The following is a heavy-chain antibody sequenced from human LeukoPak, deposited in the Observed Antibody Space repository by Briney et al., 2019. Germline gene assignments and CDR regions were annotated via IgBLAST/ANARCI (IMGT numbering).Heavy chain of an antibody. CDR1: GFTFSSYG. V-gene: IGHV3-33*08. CDR2: VWYDGSKK. D-gene: IGHD6-6*01. Sequence: PGGSLRLSCAASGFTFSSYGMHWVRQAPGKGLEWVAVVWYDGSKKYYADSVKGRFTISRDNSKNTLYLQMNSLRAEDTAVYYCAREISYTSSSPSFDYWGQGTLVTVSS. CDR3: AREISYTSSSPSFDY. J-gene: IGHJ4*02.